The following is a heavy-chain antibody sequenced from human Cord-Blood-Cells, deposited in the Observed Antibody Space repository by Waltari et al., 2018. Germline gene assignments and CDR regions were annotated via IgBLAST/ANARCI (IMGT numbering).Heavy chain of an antibody. CDR2: IYPGDSDT. J-gene: IGHJ4*02. CDR1: ESSFASYW. V-gene: IGHV5-51*01. D-gene: IGHD2-2*01. CDR3: ARHLESGYCSSTSCFDY. Sequence: EVQLVQSGAAAKKPGEALKTSCTGSESSFASYWSAWVRLLLGTGLEWMGIIYPGDSDTRYSPSFQGQVTISADKTISTAYLQWSSLKASDTAMYYCARHLESGYCSSTSCFDYWGQGTLVTVSS.